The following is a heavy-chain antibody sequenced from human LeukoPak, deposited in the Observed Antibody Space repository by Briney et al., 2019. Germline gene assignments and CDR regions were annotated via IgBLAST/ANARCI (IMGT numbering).Heavy chain of an antibody. CDR3: ARGYCSGGSCYPWKGKYFDY. V-gene: IGHV4-34*01. CDR2: INHSGST. CDR1: GGSFSGYY. D-gene: IGHD2-15*01. Sequence: SETPSLTCAVYGGSFSGYYWSWIRQPPGKGLEWIGEINHSGSTNYNPSLKSRVTISVDTSKNQFSLKLSSVTAADTAVYYCARGYCSGGSCYPWKGKYFDYWGQGTLVTVSS. J-gene: IGHJ4*02.